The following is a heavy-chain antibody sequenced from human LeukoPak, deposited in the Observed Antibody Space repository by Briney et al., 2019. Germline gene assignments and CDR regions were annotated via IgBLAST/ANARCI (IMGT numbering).Heavy chain of an antibody. J-gene: IGHJ6*02. CDR1: GGSISSGDYY. CDR2: IDWDDDK. Sequence: TLSLTCTVSGGSISSGDYYWSWIRQPPGKGLEWIARIDWDDDKYYSTSLKTRLTISKDTSKNQVVLTMTNMDPVDTATYYCARIQEAVANSHNRIYYYYYGMDVWGQGTTVTVSS. CDR3: ARIQEAVANSHNRIYYYYYGMDV. D-gene: IGHD6-19*01. V-gene: IGHV2-70*10.